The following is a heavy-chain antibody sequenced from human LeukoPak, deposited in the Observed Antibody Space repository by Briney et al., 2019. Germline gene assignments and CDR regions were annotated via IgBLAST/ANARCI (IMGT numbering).Heavy chain of an antibody. CDR1: GFTFSSYA. CDR2: ISGSGGRT. V-gene: IGHV3-23*01. D-gene: IGHD5-24*01. CDR3: AARLNDAYTQGTGYYYGMDV. Sequence: PGGSLRLSCAASGFTFSSYAMSWVRQAPGRGLEWVSAISGSGGRTYYADPVNGRLTISRDNSKNTLYLQMNSMRAEDTAVYYCAARLNDAYTQGTGYYYGMDVWGQGTTVTVSS. J-gene: IGHJ6*02.